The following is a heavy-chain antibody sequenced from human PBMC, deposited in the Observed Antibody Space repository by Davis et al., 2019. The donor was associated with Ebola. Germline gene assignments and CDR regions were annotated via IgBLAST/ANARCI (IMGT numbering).Heavy chain of an antibody. CDR3: AREDSGSYWSAWGGFSY. J-gene: IGHJ4*02. Sequence: GESLKISCAASGFTVSSNYMSWVRQAPGKGLEWVAVIYSGGSYTNYADSVKGRFTISRDNSKDTLYLQMNSLRVEDTAVYYCAREDSGSYWSAWGGFSYWGQGALVTVSS. CDR2: IYSGGSYT. V-gene: IGHV3-33*08. D-gene: IGHD1-26*01. CDR1: GFTVSSNY.